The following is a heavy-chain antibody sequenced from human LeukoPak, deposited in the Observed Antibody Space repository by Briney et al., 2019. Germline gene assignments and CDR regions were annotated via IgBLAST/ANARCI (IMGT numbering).Heavy chain of an antibody. Sequence: GASVKVSCKASGGTFSSYAISWVRQAPGQGLEWMGRIIPILGIANYAQKFQGRVTITADESTSTAYMELSSLRSEDTAVYYCAGGASSIAARPGVYYFDYWGQGTLVTVSS. J-gene: IGHJ4*02. CDR3: AGGASSIAARPGVYYFDY. CDR1: GGTFSSYA. D-gene: IGHD6-6*01. V-gene: IGHV1-69*04. CDR2: IIPILGIA.